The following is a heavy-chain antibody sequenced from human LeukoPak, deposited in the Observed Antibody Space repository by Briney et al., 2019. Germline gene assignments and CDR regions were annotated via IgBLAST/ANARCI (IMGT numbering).Heavy chain of an antibody. J-gene: IGHJ4*02. D-gene: IGHD6-13*01. CDR1: GVTFSSYA. CDR2: ISGSGGST. CDR3: AKDLTGYSSSWYHGIDY. V-gene: IGHV3-23*01. Sequence: PGGSLRLSCAASGVTFSSYAMSWVRQAPGKGLEWVSAISGSGGSTYYADSVKGRFTISRDNSKNTLYLQMNSLRAEDTAVYYCAKDLTGYSSSWYHGIDYWGQGTLVTVSS.